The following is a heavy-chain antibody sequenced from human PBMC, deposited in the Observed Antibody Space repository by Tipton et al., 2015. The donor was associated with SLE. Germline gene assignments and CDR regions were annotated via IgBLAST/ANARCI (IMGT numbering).Heavy chain of an antibody. Sequence: SLRLSCAASGFTFGDYAMHWVRQAPGKGLEWVAATWYDGSKKFYADSVKGRFTISRDNSKNTLYLQMNSLKAEDTAVYYCAKAIVATTPIYGMDVWGQGTTVTASS. CDR2: TWYDGSKK. D-gene: IGHD5-12*01. CDR1: GFTFGDYA. V-gene: IGHV3-33*06. J-gene: IGHJ6*02. CDR3: AKAIVATTPIYGMDV.